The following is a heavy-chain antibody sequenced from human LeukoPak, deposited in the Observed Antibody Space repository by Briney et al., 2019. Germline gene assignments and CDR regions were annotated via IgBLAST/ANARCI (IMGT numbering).Heavy chain of an antibody. CDR2: IRSKAYGGTT. Sequence: PGGSLRLSCTASGFTFGDYAMSWVRQAPGKGLEWVDFIRSKAYGGTTEYAASVKGRFTISRDDSKSIAYLQMNSLKTEDTAVYYCTTIRPMIVVVPSFDYWGQGTLVTVSS. V-gene: IGHV3-49*04. CDR3: TTIRPMIVVVPSFDY. J-gene: IGHJ4*02. D-gene: IGHD3-22*01. CDR1: GFTFGDYA.